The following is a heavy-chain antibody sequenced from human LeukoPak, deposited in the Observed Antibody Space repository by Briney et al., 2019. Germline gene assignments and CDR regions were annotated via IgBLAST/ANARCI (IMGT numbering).Heavy chain of an antibody. D-gene: IGHD1-7*01. CDR3: ASETAPVTGTTSY. V-gene: IGHV4-39*07. J-gene: IGHJ4*02. CDR1: GGSISSSSYY. Sequence: SETLSLTCTVSGGSISSSSYYWGWIRQPPGKGLEWIGSIYYSGSTYYNPSLKSRVTISVDTSKNQFSLKLSSVTAADTAVYYCASETAPVTGTTSYWGRGTLVTVSS. CDR2: IYYSGST.